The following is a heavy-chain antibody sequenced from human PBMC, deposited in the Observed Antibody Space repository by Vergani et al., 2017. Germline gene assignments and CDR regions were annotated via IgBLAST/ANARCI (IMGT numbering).Heavy chain of an antibody. V-gene: IGHV3-21*01. CDR2: ISSSSSYI. CDR1: GFTFSSYS. CDR3: ARELPSYYYYYGMDV. Sequence: VQLVESGGGVVQPGRSLRLSCAASGFTFSSYSMNWVRQAPGKGLEWVSSISSSSSYIYYADSVKGRFTISRDNAKNSLYLQMNSLRAEDTAVYYCARELPSYYYYYGMDVWGQGTTVTVSS. J-gene: IGHJ6*02. D-gene: IGHD1-26*01.